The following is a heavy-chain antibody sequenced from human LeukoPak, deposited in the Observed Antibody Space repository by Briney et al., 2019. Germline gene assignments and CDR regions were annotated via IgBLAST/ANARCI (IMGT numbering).Heavy chain of an antibody. CDR1: GYTFTGYY. Sequence: GASVKVSCKASGYTFTGYYMHWVRQAPGQGLEWMGWMNPNSGNTGYAQKFQGRVTITRNTSISTAYMELSSLRSEDTAVYYCARGIAVAGTGFDYWGQGTLVTVSS. V-gene: IGHV1-8*03. CDR3: ARGIAVAGTGFDY. CDR2: MNPNSGNT. J-gene: IGHJ4*02. D-gene: IGHD6-19*01.